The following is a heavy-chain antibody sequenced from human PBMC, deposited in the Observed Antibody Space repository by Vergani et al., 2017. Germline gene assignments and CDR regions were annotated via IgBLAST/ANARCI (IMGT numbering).Heavy chain of an antibody. J-gene: IGHJ4*02. CDR3: ARGGVRIYDFWSDPFDY. V-gene: IGHV4-30-2*01. D-gene: IGHD3-3*01. CDR2: IYHSGST. Sequence: QLQLQESGSGLVKPSQTLSLTCAVSGGSISSGGYSWSWIRQPPGKGLEWIGYIYHSGSTYYNPSLKSRVTISVNRSKNQFSLKLSSVTAADTAVYYCARGGVRIYDFWSDPFDYWGQGTLVTVSS. CDR1: GGSISSGGYS.